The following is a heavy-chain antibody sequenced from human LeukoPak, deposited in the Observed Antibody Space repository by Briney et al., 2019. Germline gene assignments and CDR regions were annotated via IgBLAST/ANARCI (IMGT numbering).Heavy chain of an antibody. V-gene: IGHV3-64*01. CDR1: GFTLSSYA. Sequence: GGSLRLSCAASGFTLSSYAMHCVRQAPGKGLEYVSAISSNGGSTYYANSVKGRFTISRDNSKNTLYLQMGSLRAEDMAVYYCARDPSTGRGDVWGKGTTVTVSS. J-gene: IGHJ6*04. CDR3: ARDPSTGRGDV. CDR2: ISSNGGST. D-gene: IGHD1-14*01.